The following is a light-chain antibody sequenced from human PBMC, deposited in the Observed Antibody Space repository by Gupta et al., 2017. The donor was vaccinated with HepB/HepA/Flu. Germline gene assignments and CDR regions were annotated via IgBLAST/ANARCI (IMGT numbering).Light chain of an antibody. V-gene: IGKV1-39*01. Sequence: DIQMTQSPSSLSASVGDRVTITCRASQNINTYLNWYQQKPGKAPKLLIYATSSLQSGFPSRFSDSRSGTDFTLTISSLQPEDFATYYCQQSYSTLFTFGPGTKVDIK. CDR2: ATS. J-gene: IGKJ3*01. CDR1: QNINTY. CDR3: QQSYSTLFT.